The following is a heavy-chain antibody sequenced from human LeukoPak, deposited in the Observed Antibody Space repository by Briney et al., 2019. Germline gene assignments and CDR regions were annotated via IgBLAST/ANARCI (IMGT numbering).Heavy chain of an antibody. CDR3: ATSRGSWPDYFDY. D-gene: IGHD6-13*01. CDR2: IRYDGSNK. J-gene: IGHJ4*02. CDR1: GFTFSSYG. Sequence: GGSLRLSCAASGFTFSSYGMHWVRQAPGKGLEWVAFIRYDGSNKYYADSVKGRFTISRDNAKNSLYLQMNSLRAEDTAVYYCATSRGSWPDYFDYWGLGTLVTVSS. V-gene: IGHV3-30*02.